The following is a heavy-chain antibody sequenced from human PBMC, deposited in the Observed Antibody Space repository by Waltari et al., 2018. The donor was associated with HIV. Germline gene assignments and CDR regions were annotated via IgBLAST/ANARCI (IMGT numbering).Heavy chain of an antibody. CDR1: GGSISSYY. J-gene: IGHJ5*02. CDR3: ARISGCSGGSCYSRWFDP. Sequence: QVQLQESGPGLVKPSETLSLTCTVSGGSISSYYWSWIRQPAGTGLEWIGRIYTSGSTNYNPSLKSRVTMSVDTSKNQFSLKLSSVTAADTAVYYCARISGCSGGSCYSRWFDPWGQGTLVTVSS. V-gene: IGHV4-4*07. CDR2: IYTSGST. D-gene: IGHD2-15*01.